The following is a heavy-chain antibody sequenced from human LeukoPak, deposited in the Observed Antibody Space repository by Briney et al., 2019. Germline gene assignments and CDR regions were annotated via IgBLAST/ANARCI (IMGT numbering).Heavy chain of an antibody. D-gene: IGHD6-19*01. J-gene: IGHJ6*02. CDR3: ARVRSSGWYFSFYGMDV. CDR2: INHSGST. V-gene: IGHV4-34*01. CDR1: GGSFSGYY. Sequence: PSETLSLTCAVYGGSFSGYYWSWIRQPPGKGLERIGEINHSGSTNYNPSLRSRVTISVDTSKNQFSLKLSSVTAADTAVYYCARVRSSGWYFSFYGMDVWGQGTTVTVSS.